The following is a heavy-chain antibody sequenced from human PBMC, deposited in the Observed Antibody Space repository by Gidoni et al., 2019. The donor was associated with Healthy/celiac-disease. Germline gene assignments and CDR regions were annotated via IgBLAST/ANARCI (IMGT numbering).Heavy chain of an antibody. Sequence: QVQLVQSGAEVKKPGSSVKVSCKASGGTFSSYAISWVRQAPGQGLEWMGGIIPIFGTANYAQKFQGRVTITADESTSTAYMELSSLRSEDTAVYYCARDFSDQVVAARAFDIWGQGTMVTVSS. V-gene: IGHV1-69*01. J-gene: IGHJ3*02. CDR1: GGTFSSYA. D-gene: IGHD2-15*01. CDR2: IIPIFGTA. CDR3: ARDFSDQVVAARAFDI.